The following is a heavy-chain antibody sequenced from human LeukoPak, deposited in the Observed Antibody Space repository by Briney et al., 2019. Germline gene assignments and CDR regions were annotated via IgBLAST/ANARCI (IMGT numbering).Heavy chain of an antibody. V-gene: IGHV3-30*04. CDR2: ISYDGSNK. CDR1: GFTFSSYA. CDR3: ARDEEGYSSSWYNYYYYYGMDV. Sequence: GGSLRLSCAASGFTFSSYAMHWVRQAPGKGLEWVAVISYDGSNKYYADSVKGRSTISRDNSKNTLYLQMNSLRAEDTAVYYCARDEEGYSSSWYNYYYYYGMDVWGQGTTVTVSS. J-gene: IGHJ6*02. D-gene: IGHD6-13*01.